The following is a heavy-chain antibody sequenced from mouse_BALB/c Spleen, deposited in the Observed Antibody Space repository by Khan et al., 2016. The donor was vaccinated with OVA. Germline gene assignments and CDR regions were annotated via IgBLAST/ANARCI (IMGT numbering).Heavy chain of an antibody. CDR1: GYSITSDYA. CDR3: ARVYGGDFDY. CDR2: ISYSGNT. V-gene: IGHV3-2*02. D-gene: IGHD1-1*01. Sequence: EVQLQESGPGLVKPSQSLSLTCTVTGYSITSDYAWNWIRQFPGNKLEWMGFISYSGNTNYNPSLNSRISITRDTSKNQFFLQLNSVTTEDTATYDCARVYGGDFDYWGQGTTLTVSS. J-gene: IGHJ2*01.